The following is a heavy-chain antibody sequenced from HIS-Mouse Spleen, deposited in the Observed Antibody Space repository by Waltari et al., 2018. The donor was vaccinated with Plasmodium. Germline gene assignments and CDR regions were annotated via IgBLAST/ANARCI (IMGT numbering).Heavy chain of an antibody. CDR2: IYYSEST. CDR1: GGSISGYS. D-gene: IGHD6-6*01. V-gene: IGHV4-59*01. Sequence: QVQLQESGPGMVKPSETLSLTCTVSGGSISGYSCSWIRQPPGKGVEWIEYIYYSESTNYHPSLKSRVTISVHTSKNQFSLRVSSVTAADTAVYYCARGGYSSSSYYVDYWGQGTLVTVSS. CDR3: ARGGYSSSSYYVDY. J-gene: IGHJ4*02.